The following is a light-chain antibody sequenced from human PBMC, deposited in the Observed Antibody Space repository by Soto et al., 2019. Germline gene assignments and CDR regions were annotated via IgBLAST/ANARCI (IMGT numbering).Light chain of an antibody. Sequence: EIVLTQSPDTLSLSPGERATLSCRASQSVSSSYLAWYQQKPGQAPRLLIYGASTRATGIPARFSGSGSGTEFTLTISSLQSEDFAVYYCQQYNNWPLFGGGTKVDIK. CDR1: QSVSSSY. J-gene: IGKJ4*01. CDR2: GAS. CDR3: QQYNNWPL. V-gene: IGKV3-15*01.